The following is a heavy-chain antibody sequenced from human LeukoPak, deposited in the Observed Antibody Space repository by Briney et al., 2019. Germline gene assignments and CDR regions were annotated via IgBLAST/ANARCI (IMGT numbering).Heavy chain of an antibody. CDR3: ARGSGSYHYYYGMDV. CDR1: GYSFTSYW. J-gene: IGHJ6*02. Sequence: GESLKISCKGSGYSFTSYWIGWVRQMPGKGLEWMGIIYPGDSDTRYSPSFQGQVTISAGKSISTAYLQWSSLKASDTAMYYCARGSGSYHYYYGMDVWGQGTTVTVSS. V-gene: IGHV5-51*01. CDR2: IYPGDSDT. D-gene: IGHD1-26*01.